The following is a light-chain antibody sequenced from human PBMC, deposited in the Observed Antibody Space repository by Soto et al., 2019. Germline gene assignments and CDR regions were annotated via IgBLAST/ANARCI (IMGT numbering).Light chain of an antibody. CDR1: QSVLYSSNNKNY. CDR3: QQYYSRPPWT. V-gene: IGKV4-1*01. CDR2: WAS. J-gene: IGKJ1*01. Sequence: DIVMTQSPDSLAVSLGERATINCKSSQSVLYSSNNKNYLAWYQHKPGQPPKLLIYWASTRESGVPDRFTGSGSGTDFTLTISSLQAEDVAVYYCQQYYSRPPWTFSQGTKVEIK.